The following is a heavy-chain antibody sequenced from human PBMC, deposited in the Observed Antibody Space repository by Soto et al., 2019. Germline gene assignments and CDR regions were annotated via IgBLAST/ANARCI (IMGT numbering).Heavy chain of an antibody. CDR3: VKGRDVSAYYFGS. CDR1: GFLFGDYG. J-gene: IGHJ4*02. CDR2: ISWNSGTI. V-gene: IGHV3-9*01. Sequence: EVQLVGSGGGLVQPGRSLRLSCTASGFLFGDYGMHWVRQAPGKGLEWVSGISWNSGTIDYADSVKGRFTVSRDNAKNSLYLQMDSLRAEDTALYYCVKGRDVSAYYFGSWGQGTLVTVSS.